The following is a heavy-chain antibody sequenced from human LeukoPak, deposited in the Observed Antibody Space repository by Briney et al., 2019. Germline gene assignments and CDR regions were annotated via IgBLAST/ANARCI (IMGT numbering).Heavy chain of an antibody. V-gene: IGHV4-34*01. D-gene: IGHD3-22*01. CDR2: INHSGST. CDR3: ARAPTATTDSSGYYVWFAP. CDR1: GGSFSGYY. J-gene: IGHJ5*02. Sequence: SETLSLTCAVYGGSFSGYYWSWIRQPPGKGLEWIGEINHSGSTNYNPSLKSRVTISVDTSKNQFSLKLSSVTAADTAVYYCARAPTATTDSSGYYVWFAPWGQGTLVTVSS.